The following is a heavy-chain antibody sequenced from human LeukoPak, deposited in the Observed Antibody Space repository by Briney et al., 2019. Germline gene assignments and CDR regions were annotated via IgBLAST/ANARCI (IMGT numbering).Heavy chain of an antibody. CDR2: IIPILGIA. V-gene: IGHV1-69*04. CDR3: ARGLLLQKLAVPGLDGMDV. D-gene: IGHD3-22*01. Sequence: ASVKVSCKASGGTFSSYAISWVRQAPGQGLEWMGRIIPILGIANYAQKFQGRVTITADKSTSTAYMELSSLRSEDTAVYHCARGLLLQKLAVPGLDGMDVWGQGTTVTVSS. J-gene: IGHJ6*02. CDR1: GGTFSSYA.